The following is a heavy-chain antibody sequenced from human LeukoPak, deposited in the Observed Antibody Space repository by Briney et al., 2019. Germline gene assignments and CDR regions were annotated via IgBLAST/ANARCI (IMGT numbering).Heavy chain of an antibody. CDR3: ARVSVGGGVFDY. V-gene: IGHV3-20*04. D-gene: IGHD2-8*02. CDR1: GFNFDDHG. CDR2: INWNGVST. Sequence: GGSLRLSCAASGFNFDDHGMSWVRQAPGKGLEWVSGINWNGVSTGYADSVKGRFTISRDNSKNTLYLQMGSLRAEDMAVYYCARVSVGGGVFDYWGQGTLVTVSS. J-gene: IGHJ4*02.